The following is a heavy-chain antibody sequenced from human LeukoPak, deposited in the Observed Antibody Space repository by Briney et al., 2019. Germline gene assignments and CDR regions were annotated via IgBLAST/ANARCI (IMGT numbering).Heavy chain of an antibody. CDR3: TRSSSGWYSDY. CDR1: GFTFGDYG. CDR2: IRSKAYGGTT. J-gene: IGHJ4*02. V-gene: IGHV3-49*04. Sequence: PGGSLRLSCTASGFTFGDYGMSWVRQAPGEGREWVGFIRSKAYGGTTEYAASVKGRFIISRDDFKSIAYLQMNSLKTEDTAVYYCTRSSSGWYSDYWGQGSLVTVSS. D-gene: IGHD6-19*01.